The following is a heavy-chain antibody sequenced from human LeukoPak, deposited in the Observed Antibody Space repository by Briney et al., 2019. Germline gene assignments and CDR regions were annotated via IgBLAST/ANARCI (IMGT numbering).Heavy chain of an antibody. CDR3: ARVACGGGFFEPENYYYMDV. D-gene: IGHD3-16*01. CDR2: IYHSGST. Sequence: SETLSLTCAVYGGSFSGYYWGWIRQPPGKGLEWIGSIYHSGSTYYNPSLKSRVTISVDTSKNQFSLKLSSVTAADTAVYYCARVACGGGFFEPENYYYMDVWGKGTTVSVSS. CDR1: GGSFSGYY. V-gene: IGHV4-38-2*01. J-gene: IGHJ6*03.